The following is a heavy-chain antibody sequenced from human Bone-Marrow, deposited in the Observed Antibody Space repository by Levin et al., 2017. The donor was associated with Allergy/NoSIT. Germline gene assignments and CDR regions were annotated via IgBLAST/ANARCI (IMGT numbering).Heavy chain of an antibody. D-gene: IGHD3-3*01. CDR3: ARKTTIFGVPRWFDP. V-gene: IGHV3-21*01. J-gene: IGHJ5*02. CDR2: ISSSSSYI. Sequence: PGGSLRLSCAASGFTFSSYSMNWVRQAPGKGLEWVSSISSSSSYIYYADSVKGRFTISRDNAKNSLYLQMNSLRAEDTAVYYCARKTTIFGVPRWFDPWGQGTLVTVSS. CDR1: GFTFSSYS.